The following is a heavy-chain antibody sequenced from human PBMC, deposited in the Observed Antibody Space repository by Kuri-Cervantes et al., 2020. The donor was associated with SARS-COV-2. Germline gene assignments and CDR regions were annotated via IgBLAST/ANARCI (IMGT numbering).Heavy chain of an antibody. CDR1: GFTFSSYA. V-gene: IGHV3-30*14. D-gene: IGHD2-2*01. CDR2: ISYDGSNK. CDR3: ARGSSCSSTSCYEVGWFDP. Sequence: GESLKISCAASGFTFSSYAMHWVRQAPGKELEWVAVISYDGSNKYYADSVKGRFTISRDNSKNTLYLQMGSLRAEDMAVYYCARGSSCSSTSCYEVGWFDPWGQGTLVTVSS. J-gene: IGHJ5*02.